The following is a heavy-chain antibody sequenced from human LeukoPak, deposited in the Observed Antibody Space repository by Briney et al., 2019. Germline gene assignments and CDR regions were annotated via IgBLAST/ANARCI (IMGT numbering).Heavy chain of an antibody. CDR1: GGSISSYY. CDR2: IYYSGST. V-gene: IGHV4-59*01. J-gene: IGHJ5*02. Sequence: SETLSLTCAVSGGSISSYYWSWTRQPPGKGLEWIGYIYYSGSTNYNPSLKSRVTISVDTSKNQFSLKLGSVTAADTAVYYCARGKEIWFDPWGQGTLVTVSS. D-gene: IGHD5-24*01. CDR3: ARGKEIWFDP.